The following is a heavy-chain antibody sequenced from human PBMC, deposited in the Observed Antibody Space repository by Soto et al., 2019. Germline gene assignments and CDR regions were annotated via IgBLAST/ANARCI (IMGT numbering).Heavy chain of an antibody. V-gene: IGHV3-21*01. Sequence: GGSLRLSCAASGFTFSSYSMNWVRQAPGKGLEWVSSISSSSSYIYYADSVKGRFTISRDNAKNSLYLQMNSLRAEDTAVYYCARNSDHEAFVIWGQGTMVTGSS. D-gene: IGHD6-13*01. CDR1: GFTFSSYS. CDR3: ARNSDHEAFVI. J-gene: IGHJ3*02. CDR2: ISSSSSYI.